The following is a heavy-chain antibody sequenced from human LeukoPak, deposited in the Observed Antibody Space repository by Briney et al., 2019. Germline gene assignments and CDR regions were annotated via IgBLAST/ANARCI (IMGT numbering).Heavy chain of an antibody. D-gene: IGHD1-26*01. CDR1: GYTFTGYY. CDR2: INPNSGGT. J-gene: IGHJ4*02. V-gene: IGHV1-2*06. Sequence: ASVKVSCKASGYTFTGYYMHWVRQAPGQGLEWMGRINPNSGGTNYAQKFQGRVTMTRDTSISTAYMELSRPRSDDTAVYCCATSGSYGPALSFDYWGQGTLVTVSS. CDR3: ATSGSYGPALSFDY.